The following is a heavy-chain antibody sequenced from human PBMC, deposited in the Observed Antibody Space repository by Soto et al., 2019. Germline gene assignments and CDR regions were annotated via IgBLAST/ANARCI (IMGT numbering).Heavy chain of an antibody. CDR1: GFTFSNHG. Sequence: QVQLVESGGGVVQPGRSLRLSCVASGFTFSNHGMHWVRQAPGKGLEWVAVIWFDGSNEFYADSVKGRFTISRDNSRNTLYLQIDSLRAEDTGVYYCAKVGNLGFGEYYLDYWGQGTLVTVSS. CDR3: AKVGNLGFGEYYLDY. J-gene: IGHJ4*02. CDR2: IWFDGSNE. D-gene: IGHD3-10*01. V-gene: IGHV3-33*06.